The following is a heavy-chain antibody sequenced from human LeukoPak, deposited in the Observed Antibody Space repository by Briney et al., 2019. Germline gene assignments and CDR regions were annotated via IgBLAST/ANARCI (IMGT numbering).Heavy chain of an antibody. Sequence: GGSLRLACAASGFTFSGSAMHWVRQASGKGLEWVGRIRSKANSYATAYAASVKGRFSISRDDSKNTAYLQINPLRTDDAAIYYCANPYPTLTTSAVLDNWGQGPLVTVSS. CDR3: ANPYPTLTTSAVLDN. V-gene: IGHV3-73*01. J-gene: IGHJ4*02. D-gene: IGHD1-1*01. CDR2: IRSKANSYAT. CDR1: GFTFSGSA.